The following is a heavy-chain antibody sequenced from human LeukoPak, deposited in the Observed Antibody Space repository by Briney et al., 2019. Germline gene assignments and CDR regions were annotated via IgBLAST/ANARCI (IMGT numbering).Heavy chain of an antibody. CDR1: GFTFSNAW. CDR2: IKSKTDGGTT. J-gene: IGHJ3*02. D-gene: IGHD3-9*01. CDR3: TRGDYDILTGSRIDAFDI. V-gene: IGHV3-15*01. Sequence: GGSLRLSCAASGFTFSNAWMSWVRQAPGRGLERVGRIKSKTDGGTTDYAAPVKGRFTISRDDSKNTLYLQMNSLKTEDTAVYYRTRGDYDILTGSRIDAFDIWGQGTMVTVSS.